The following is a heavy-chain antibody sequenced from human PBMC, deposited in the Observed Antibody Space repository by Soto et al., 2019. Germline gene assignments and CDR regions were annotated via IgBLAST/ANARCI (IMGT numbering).Heavy chain of an antibody. CDR1: GFTFSSYG. J-gene: IGHJ3*02. D-gene: IGHD3-10*02. CDR3: VADYVATDTFDT. V-gene: IGHV3-30*03. Sequence: PGGSLRLSCAASGFTFSSYGMHWVRQAPGKGLEWAAVISYDGNNKYYAESVKGRFTISRDTSKNTLYLQMNSLRPEDTAVYYCVADYVATDTFDTWGRGTMVTVSS. CDR2: ISYDGNNK.